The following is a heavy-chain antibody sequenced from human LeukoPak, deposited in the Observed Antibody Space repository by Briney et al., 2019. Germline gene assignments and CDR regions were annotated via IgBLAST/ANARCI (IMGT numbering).Heavy chain of an antibody. Sequence: PSETLSLTCTVSGGSISSGDYYWSWIRQPPGKGLEWIGYIYYSGSTYYNPSLKSRVTISVDTSKNQFSLKLSSVTAADTAVYYCARRYGGYDSPRGIQPWGQGTLVTVSS. CDR3: ARRYGGYDSPRGIQP. CDR2: IYYSGST. J-gene: IGHJ5*02. V-gene: IGHV4-30-4*08. CDR1: GGSISSGDYY. D-gene: IGHD5-12*01.